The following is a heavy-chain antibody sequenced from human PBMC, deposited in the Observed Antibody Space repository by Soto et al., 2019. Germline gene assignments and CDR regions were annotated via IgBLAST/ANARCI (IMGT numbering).Heavy chain of an antibody. V-gene: IGHV3-23*01. CDR2: ISGSGGST. J-gene: IGHJ5*02. Sequence: GWSLRLSCAASGFTFSSYAMSWVRQAPGKGLEWVSAISGSGGSTYYADSVKGRFTISRDNSKNTLYLQMNSLRAEDTAVYYCAKGKVHIAARGWFDPWGQGTLVTVSS. D-gene: IGHD6-6*01. CDR3: AKGKVHIAARGWFDP. CDR1: GFTFSSYA.